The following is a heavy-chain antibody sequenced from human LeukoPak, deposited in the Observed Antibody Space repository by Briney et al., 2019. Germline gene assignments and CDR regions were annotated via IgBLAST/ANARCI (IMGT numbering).Heavy chain of an antibody. CDR1: GFTFSSYG. V-gene: IGHV3-23*01. CDR2: ISGSGGST. J-gene: IGHJ4*02. D-gene: IGHD3-9*01. CDR3: AKDRGAPPDILTGYYTDSPFDY. Sequence: PGGTLRLSCAASGFTFSSYGMSWVRQAPGKGLEWVSAISGSGGSTYYADSVKGRFTISRDNSKDTLYLQMNSLRAEDTAVYYCAKDRGAPPDILTGYYTDSPFDYWGQGTLVTVSS.